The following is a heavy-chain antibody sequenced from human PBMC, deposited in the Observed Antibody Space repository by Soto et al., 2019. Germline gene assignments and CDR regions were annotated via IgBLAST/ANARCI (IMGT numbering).Heavy chain of an antibody. CDR1: GGSISSGGYY. J-gene: IGHJ2*01. Sequence: QVQLQESGPGLVKPSQTLSLTCTVSGGSISSGGYYWSWIRQHPERGLEWIGYIYYSGSTNYNPSLKSRVTISVDTSKNQFSLKLSSVTAADTAVYYCARRGDQNWYFDLWGRGTLVTVSS. CDR3: ARRGDQNWYFDL. CDR2: IYYSGST. D-gene: IGHD2-21*02. V-gene: IGHV4-31*03.